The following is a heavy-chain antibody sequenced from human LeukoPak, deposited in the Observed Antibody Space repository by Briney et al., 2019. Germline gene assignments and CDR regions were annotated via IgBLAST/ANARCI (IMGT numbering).Heavy chain of an antibody. CDR2: ISDSGKTK. V-gene: IGHV3-48*04. Sequence: PGGSLRLSCAASGFTFNSYSMNWVRQAPGKGLEWVSYISDSGKTKYYADSVKGRFTISRDNAKNSLYLQMNSLRAEDTAVYYCARDYSGWSLDPWGQGTLVTVSS. D-gene: IGHD5-12*01. CDR1: GFTFNSYS. J-gene: IGHJ5*02. CDR3: ARDYSGWSLDP.